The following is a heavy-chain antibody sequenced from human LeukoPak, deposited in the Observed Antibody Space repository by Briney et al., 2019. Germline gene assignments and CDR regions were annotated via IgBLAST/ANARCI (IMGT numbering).Heavy chain of an antibody. CDR1: GGSISSSSYY. CDR2: IYYSGST. D-gene: IGHD2-21*02. Sequence: PSETLSLTCTVSGGSISSSSYYWGWIRQPPGKGLEWIGSIYYSGSTYYNPSLKSRVTISVDTSKNQFSLKLSSVTAADTAVYYCARALRVVTAGFDYWGQGTLVTVSS. J-gene: IGHJ4*02. V-gene: IGHV4-39*07. CDR3: ARALRVVTAGFDY.